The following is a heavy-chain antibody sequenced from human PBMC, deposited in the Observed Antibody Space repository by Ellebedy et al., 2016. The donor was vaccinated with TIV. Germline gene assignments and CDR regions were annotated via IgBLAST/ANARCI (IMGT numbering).Heavy chain of an antibody. CDR2: IYTSGST. Sequence: SETLSLXXTVSGGSISSYYWSWIRQHAGKGLEWIGRIYTSGSTNYNPSLKSRVTMSVDTSKNQFSLKLSSVTAADTAVYYCARWEKVLRYFDWLFDPDYWGQGTLVTVSS. V-gene: IGHV4-4*07. CDR1: GGSISSYY. J-gene: IGHJ4*02. CDR3: ARWEKVLRYFDWLFDPDY. D-gene: IGHD3-9*01.